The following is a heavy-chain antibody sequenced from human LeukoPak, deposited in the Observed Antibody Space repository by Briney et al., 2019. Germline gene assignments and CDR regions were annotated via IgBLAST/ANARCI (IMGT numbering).Heavy chain of an antibody. V-gene: IGHV4-61*02. Sequence: SETLSLTCTVSGGSISSGSYYWSWIRQPAGKGLEWIGRIYTSGSTNYNPSLKSRVTISVDTSKNQFSLKLSSVTAADTAVYYCARGGTAERGPHYYYYYYYMDVWGKGTTVTISS. J-gene: IGHJ6*03. CDR2: IYTSGST. CDR3: ARGGTAERGPHYYYYYYYMDV. CDR1: GGSISSGSYY. D-gene: IGHD1-1*01.